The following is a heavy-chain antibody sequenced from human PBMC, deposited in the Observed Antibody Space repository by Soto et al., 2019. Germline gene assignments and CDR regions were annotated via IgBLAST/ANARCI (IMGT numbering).Heavy chain of an antibody. D-gene: IGHD6-19*01. V-gene: IGHV1-18*01. CDR1: GYTFTSSG. CDR2: TSAYNGNT. J-gene: IGHJ4*02. CDR3: ARDSSGRANFDY. Sequence: QVQLVQSGGEVKKTGASVKVSCQASGYTFTSSGISWVRQAPGQGLEWMGWTSAYNGNTNYAQKLQGRVTMTTDTSTSTAYMELRSLRSDDTAVYYCARDSSGRANFDYWGQGTLVTVSS.